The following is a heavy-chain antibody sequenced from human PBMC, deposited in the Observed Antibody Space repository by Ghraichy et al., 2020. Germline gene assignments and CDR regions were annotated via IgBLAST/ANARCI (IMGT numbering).Heavy chain of an antibody. D-gene: IGHD1-7*01. J-gene: IGHJ6*03. Sequence: GGSLRLSCAASGFTFSDYYMSWIRQAPGKGLEWVSYISSSGSTIYYADSVKGRFTISRDNAKNSLYLQMNSLRAEDTAVYYCARENNWNYVFTPSNYMDVWGKGTTVTVSS. CDR3: ARENNWNYVFTPSNYMDV. CDR2: ISSSGSTI. V-gene: IGHV3-11*04. CDR1: GFTFSDYY.